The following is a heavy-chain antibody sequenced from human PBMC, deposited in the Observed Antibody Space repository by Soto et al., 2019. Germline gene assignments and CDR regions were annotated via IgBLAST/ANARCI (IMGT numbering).Heavy chain of an antibody. J-gene: IGHJ6*03. CDR1: GFTFDDYA. CDR3: ASPSLITIFGVVINYYMDV. Sequence: SLRLSCAASGFTFDDYAMHWVRQAPGKGLEWVSGISWNSGSIGYADSVKGRFTISRDNAKNSLYLQMNSLRAEDTALYYCASPSLITIFGVVINYYMDVWGKGTTVTVSS. V-gene: IGHV3-9*01. CDR2: ISWNSGSI. D-gene: IGHD3-3*01.